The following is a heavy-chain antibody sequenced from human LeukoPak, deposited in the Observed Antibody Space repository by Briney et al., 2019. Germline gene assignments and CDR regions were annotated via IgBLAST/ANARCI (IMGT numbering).Heavy chain of an antibody. D-gene: IGHD3-9*01. V-gene: IGHV4-39*07. Sequence: SETLSLTCTVSGGSISSSNYYWSWIRQPPGKGLEWIGEINHSGSTNYNPSLKSRVTISVDTSKNQFSLKLSSVTAADTSVYYCAIGPTLRYPRRRPFDYWGQGTLVTVSS. J-gene: IGHJ4*02. CDR1: GGSISSSNYY. CDR2: INHSGST. CDR3: AIGPTLRYPRRRPFDY.